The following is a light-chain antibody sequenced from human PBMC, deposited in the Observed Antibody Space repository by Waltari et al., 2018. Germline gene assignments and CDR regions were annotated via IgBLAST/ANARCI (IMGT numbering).Light chain of an antibody. J-gene: IGLJ3*02. V-gene: IGLV2-14*03. CDR3: SSYTTSSTLVV. CDR1: TSDIGAYHY. CDR2: DVS. Sequence: QSALTQPASMYGSPGQSITISCTGTTSDIGAYHYVTWYQPHPGTAPQLIIYDVSHRPSGVSTRFSGSKSGNTASLTISGLLTEDEADYYCSSYTTSSTLVVFGGGTKLTVL.